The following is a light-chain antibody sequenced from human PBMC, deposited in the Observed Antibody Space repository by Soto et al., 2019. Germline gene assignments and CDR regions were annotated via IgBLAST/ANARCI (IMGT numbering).Light chain of an antibody. CDR3: AAWDDSLSGSYV. V-gene: IGLV1-47*02. Sequence: QSVLTQPPSASGTPGQTVTISCSGSSSNIGSNYVYWYQHLPGTAPKLLIFINDRRPSGVPERFSGSKSVTSASLAISALRSEDEGDYYCAAWDDSLSGSYVFGTGTKLTVL. CDR1: SSNIGSNY. CDR2: IND. J-gene: IGLJ1*01.